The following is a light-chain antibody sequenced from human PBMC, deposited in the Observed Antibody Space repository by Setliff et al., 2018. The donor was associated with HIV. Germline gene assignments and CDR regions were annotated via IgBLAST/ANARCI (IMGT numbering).Light chain of an antibody. CDR1: SSDVGGYSY. V-gene: IGLV2-14*01. Sequence: QSALAQPAYVSGSPGQSSTISCTGTSSDVGGYSYVSWYQHHPGKAPKVMIYGVSNRPSGVSNRFSGSKSGNTASLTNSGLQAEDEADYYCKSYISTGTVVFGPGTKVTVL. CDR2: GVS. J-gene: IGLJ1*01. CDR3: KSYISTGTVV.